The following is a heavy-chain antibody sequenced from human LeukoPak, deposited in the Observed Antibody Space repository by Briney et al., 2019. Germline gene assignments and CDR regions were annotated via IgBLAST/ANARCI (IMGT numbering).Heavy chain of an antibody. CDR3: AREDWLDY. CDR1: GFTFSSSA. CDR2: MYSVGDT. J-gene: IGHJ4*02. D-gene: IGHD3-9*01. Sequence: GGSLRLSCAASGFTFSSSAMSWVRLAPGKGRKWVSLMYSVGDTYYADSVKSRFTISRDNSKNTLYLQMNSLRAEDTAMYYCAREDWLDYWGQGTLVTVSS. V-gene: IGHV3-53*01.